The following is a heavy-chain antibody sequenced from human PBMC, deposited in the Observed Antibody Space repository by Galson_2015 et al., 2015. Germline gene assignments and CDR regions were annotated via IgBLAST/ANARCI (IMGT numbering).Heavy chain of an antibody. CDR1: GDSVSTHNAA. Sequence: CAISGDSVSTHNAAWNWIRQSPSRGLEWLGRTYFRSKWYYDYAVSVKSRITINPDTSKNQYSLQLNSVTPEDTALYYCARDREGFDYWGQGTLVTVSS. D-gene: IGHD3-10*01. V-gene: IGHV6-1*01. CDR2: TYFRSKWYY. J-gene: IGHJ4*02. CDR3: ARDREGFDY.